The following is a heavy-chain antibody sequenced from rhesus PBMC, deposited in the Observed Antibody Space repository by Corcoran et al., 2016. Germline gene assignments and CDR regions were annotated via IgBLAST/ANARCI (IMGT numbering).Heavy chain of an antibody. CDR1: GGSISSSY. J-gene: IGHJ1*01. D-gene: IGHD6-25*01. CDR3: ARGDEYSGSWNEYFEF. Sequence: QLQLQESGPGLVKPSETLSVTCAVSGGSISSSYWSWIRQAPGKGLEWIGYIYGSGSSTNYNPSLKSRVTLSVDTSKNQLSLKLSSVTAADTAVYYCARGDEYSGSWNEYFEFWGQGALVTVSS. V-gene: IGHV4-169*01. CDR2: IYGSGSST.